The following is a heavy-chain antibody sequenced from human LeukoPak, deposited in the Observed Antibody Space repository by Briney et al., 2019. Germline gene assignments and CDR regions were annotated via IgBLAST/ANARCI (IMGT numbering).Heavy chain of an antibody. CDR1: GFTVSSNY. Sequence: GGSLRLSCAASGFTVSSNYMSWVRQAPGKGLEWVSVIYSGGSTYYADSVKGRFTISRDNSKNTLYLQMNSLRAEDTAVYYCARDPKAYSSGWYIAGFDYWGQGTLVTVSS. V-gene: IGHV3-66*01. CDR3: ARDPKAYSSGWYIAGFDY. CDR2: IYSGGST. J-gene: IGHJ4*02. D-gene: IGHD6-19*01.